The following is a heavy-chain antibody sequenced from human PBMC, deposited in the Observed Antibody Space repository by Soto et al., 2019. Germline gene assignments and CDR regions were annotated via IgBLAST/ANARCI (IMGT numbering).Heavy chain of an antibody. J-gene: IGHJ5*02. D-gene: IGHD4-17*01. V-gene: IGHV3-15*01. Sequence: EVQLVESGGGLVKPGGSLRLSCAASGFTFSNAWMSWVRQAPGKRLEWVGRIKSKTDGGTTDYAAPVKGRFTISRDDSKNTLYLQMNSLKTEDTAVYYCTTDPAMTTVTTYWFDPWGQGTLVTVSS. CDR3: TTDPAMTTVTTYWFDP. CDR2: IKSKTDGGTT. CDR1: GFTFSNAW.